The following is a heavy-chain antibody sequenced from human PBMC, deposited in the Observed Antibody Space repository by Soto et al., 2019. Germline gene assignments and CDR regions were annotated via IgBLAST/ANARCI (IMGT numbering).Heavy chain of an antibody. V-gene: IGHV3-23*01. CDR3: AKPRLRYYYYGMDV. Sequence: GGSLRLSCAASGFTFSSYAMSWVRQAPGKGLEWVSAISGSGGSTYYADSVKGRFTISRDNSKNTLYLQMNSLRAEDTAVYYCAKPRLRYYYYGMDVWGQGTTVTVSS. D-gene: IGHD5-12*01. CDR1: GFTFSSYA. CDR2: ISGSGGST. J-gene: IGHJ6*02.